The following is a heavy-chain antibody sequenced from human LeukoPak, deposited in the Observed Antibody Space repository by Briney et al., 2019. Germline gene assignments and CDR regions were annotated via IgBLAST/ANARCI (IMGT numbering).Heavy chain of an antibody. V-gene: IGHV1-3*01. J-gene: IGHJ3*02. D-gene: IGHD6-6*01. CDR1: GYTFTSYA. CDR3: ARQDTARDAFDI. CDR2: INAGSGNT. Sequence: ASVKVSCKASGYTFTSYAMHWVRQAPGQRLEWMGWINAGSGNTKYSQKFQGRVTITRDTSASTAYMELSSLRSEDTAVYYCARQDTARDAFDIWGQGTMVTVSS.